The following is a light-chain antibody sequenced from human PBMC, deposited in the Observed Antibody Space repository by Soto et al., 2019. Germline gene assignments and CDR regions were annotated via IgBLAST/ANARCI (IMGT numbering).Light chain of an antibody. J-gene: IGKJ1*01. V-gene: IGKV1-5*01. CDR3: QQYNNWPRRT. CDR1: QNISPW. Sequence: DIQMTQSPSTLSASVGDRVTIACRASQNISPWLAWYQQKPGKAPKLLIHTASTLQSGVPSRFSGSGSGTEFTLTISSLQSEDFAVYYCQQYNNWPRRTFGQGTKVDIK. CDR2: TAS.